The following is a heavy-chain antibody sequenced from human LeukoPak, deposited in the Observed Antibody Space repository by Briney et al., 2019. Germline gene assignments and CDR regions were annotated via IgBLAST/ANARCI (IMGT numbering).Heavy chain of an antibody. D-gene: IGHD2-2*01. CDR1: GGSISTYY. CDR2: IYFSGST. J-gene: IGHJ4*02. Sequence: TSETLSLTCTVSGGSISTYYWTWIRQPPGKGLEWIGYIYFSGSTNYNPSLKSRVTISVDTSKNQFSLNLTSVTAADTAVYYCARVQVVPAATQHFDYWGQGTLVTVSS. V-gene: IGHV4-59*01. CDR3: ARVQVVPAATQHFDY.